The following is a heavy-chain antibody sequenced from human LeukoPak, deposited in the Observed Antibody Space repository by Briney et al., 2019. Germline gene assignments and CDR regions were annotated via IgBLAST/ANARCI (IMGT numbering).Heavy chain of an antibody. V-gene: IGHV3-49*04. CDR3: TRLIMITFGGVIGGVYYFDY. Sequence: PGGSLRLSCTASGFTFGDYAMSWVREAPGKGLEWVGFIRSKAYGGTTEYAASVKGRFTISRDDSKSIAYLQMNSLKTEDTAVYYCTRLIMITFGGVIGGVYYFDYWGRGTLVTVSS. CDR2: IRSKAYGGTT. D-gene: IGHD3-16*02. J-gene: IGHJ4*02. CDR1: GFTFGDYA.